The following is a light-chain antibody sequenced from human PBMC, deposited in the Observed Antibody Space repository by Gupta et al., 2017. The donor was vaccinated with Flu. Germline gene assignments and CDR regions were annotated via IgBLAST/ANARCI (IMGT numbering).Light chain of an antibody. CDR2: GAS. CDR1: QSFSSN. Sequence: EIVMTQSPSTLSVSPGERATLSCRASQSFSSNLAWYQQKPGQAPRLLIYGASTRATGIPARFSGSGFGTEFTLTISSLQSEDFAVYYCQQYNNWPPYTFGQGTKLEIK. V-gene: IGKV3-15*01. CDR3: QQYNNWPPYT. J-gene: IGKJ2*01.